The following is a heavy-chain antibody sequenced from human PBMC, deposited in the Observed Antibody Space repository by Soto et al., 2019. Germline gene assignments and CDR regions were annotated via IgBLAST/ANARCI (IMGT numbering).Heavy chain of an antibody. CDR2: INSDGSST. Sequence: GGSLRLSCAASGFTFSSYWMHWVRQAPGKGLVWVSRINSDGSSTSYADSVKGRFTISRDNAKNTLYLQMNSLGAEDTAVYYCARAEFSGYDSYYFDYWGQGTLVTVSS. CDR1: GFTFSSYW. J-gene: IGHJ4*02. D-gene: IGHD5-12*01. CDR3: ARAEFSGYDSYYFDY. V-gene: IGHV3-74*01.